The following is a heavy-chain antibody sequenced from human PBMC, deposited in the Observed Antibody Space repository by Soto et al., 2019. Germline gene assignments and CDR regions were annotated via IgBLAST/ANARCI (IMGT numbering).Heavy chain of an antibody. D-gene: IGHD5-12*01. CDR3: AKKKGGGYPNAFDY. CDR1: GFTFSSYA. Sequence: GESLKISCAASGFTFSSYAMSWIRQAPGKGLEWVSAISGSGGSTYYEDSVKGRFTISRDNSKNTLDLQMNSPRAEATAVYYCAKKKGGGYPNAFDYWGQGTLVTVSS. J-gene: IGHJ4*02. CDR2: ISGSGGST. V-gene: IGHV3-23*01.